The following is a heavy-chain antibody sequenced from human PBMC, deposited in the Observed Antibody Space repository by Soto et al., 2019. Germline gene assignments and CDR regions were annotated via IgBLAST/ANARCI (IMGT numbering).Heavy chain of an antibody. J-gene: IGHJ4*02. V-gene: IGHV1-69*06. CDR1: GGTFSNYA. D-gene: IGHD3-9*01. CDR3: ASNAFDILNGYHFDY. Sequence: SVKVSCKASGGTFSNYAISWVRQAPGQGLEWMGGIIPIFGTANYAQKFQGRVTITADKSTSTAYMELSSLRSEDTAVYYCASNAFDILNGYHFDYWGQGTLATVSS. CDR2: IIPIFGTA.